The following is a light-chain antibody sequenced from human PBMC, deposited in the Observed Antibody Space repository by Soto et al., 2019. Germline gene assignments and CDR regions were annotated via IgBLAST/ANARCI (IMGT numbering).Light chain of an antibody. CDR1: SGHSSYA. CDR3: QTWGTGIVV. Sequence: QLVLTQSPSASASLGASVKLTCTLSSGHSSYAIAWHQQQPEKGPRYLMKLNSDGSHSKGDGIPDRFSGSSSGAERYLTIPSLPSEDGADYYCQTWGTGIVVFGGGTQLTVL. CDR2: LNSDGSH. V-gene: IGLV4-69*01. J-gene: IGLJ2*01.